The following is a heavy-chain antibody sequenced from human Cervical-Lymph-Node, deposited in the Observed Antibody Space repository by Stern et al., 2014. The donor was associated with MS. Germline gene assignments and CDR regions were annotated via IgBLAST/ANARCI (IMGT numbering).Heavy chain of an antibody. J-gene: IGHJ4*02. Sequence: VQLVQSGAEVKRPGESLRISCKGSGYSFTGYWITWVRQMAGKGLEWMGRTDPRESYGKCSPSFQGHVTISADKSISTAYLQWSSLKASDTAMYYCARHDSAGTILYWGQGTLVTVSS. CDR3: ARHDSAGTILY. CDR1: GYSFTGYW. D-gene: IGHD1-7*01. CDR2: TDPRESYG. V-gene: IGHV5-10-1*03.